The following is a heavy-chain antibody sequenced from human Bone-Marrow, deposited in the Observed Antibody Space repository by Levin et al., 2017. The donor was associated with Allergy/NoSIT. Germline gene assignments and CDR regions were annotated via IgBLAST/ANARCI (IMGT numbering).Heavy chain of an antibody. CDR1: GGSISPYY. CDR2: IYYTGTP. D-gene: IGHD6-19*01. V-gene: IGHV4-59*08. CDR3: ARHASGWTGELDY. J-gene: IGHJ4*02. Sequence: MASETLSLTCSVSGGSISPYYWSWIRQPPGKGLEWIGYIYYTGTPSDNPSLRTRTTTSVDTSKNQISLRLTSVTAADTAVYYCARHASGWTGELDYWGQGILVTVSS.